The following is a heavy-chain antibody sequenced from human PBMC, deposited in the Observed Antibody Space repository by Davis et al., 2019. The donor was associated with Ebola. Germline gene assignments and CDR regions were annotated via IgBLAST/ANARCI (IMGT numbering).Heavy chain of an antibody. V-gene: IGHV4-34*01. J-gene: IGHJ6*04. CDR2: INHSGST. Sequence: GSLRLSCTVSGGSISGYYWSWIRQPPGKGLEWIGEINHSGSTNYNPSLKSRVTISVDTSKNQFSLKLSSVTAADTAVYYCARAENIVVVPAAPFNPHPPYYYYGMDVWGKGTTVTVSS. CDR1: GGSISGYY. CDR3: ARAENIVVVPAAPFNPHPPYYYYGMDV. D-gene: IGHD2-2*01.